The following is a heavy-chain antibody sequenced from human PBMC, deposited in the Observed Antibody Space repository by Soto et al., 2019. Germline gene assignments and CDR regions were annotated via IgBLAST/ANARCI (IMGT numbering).Heavy chain of an antibody. CDR2: ISPNSGAT. D-gene: IGHD6-25*01. J-gene: IGHJ4*02. V-gene: IGHV1-18*01. Sequence: QVQLVQSEGELRQPGASVTVSCRASGYTFTSYGIIWVRQAPGQGLEWMGYISPNSGATTYAQNLQGRLTLTTDTSTSTAYMELRSLRSEDTAIYYCVREMCTRSGPQNFFYYWGLGALVTVSS. CDR3: VREMCTRSGPQNFFYY. CDR1: GYTFTSYG.